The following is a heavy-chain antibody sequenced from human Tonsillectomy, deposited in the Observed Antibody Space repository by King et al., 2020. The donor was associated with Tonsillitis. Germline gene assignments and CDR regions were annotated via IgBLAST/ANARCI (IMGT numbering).Heavy chain of an antibody. D-gene: IGHD6-13*01. CDR3: AKDRAPVYRSSLTPFDV. V-gene: IGHV3-9*01. CDR2: ISWNSGSI. Sequence: QLVQYGGGLVQPGRSLKLSCAASGFTFDDYAMNWVRQVPGKGLEWVSGISWNSGSIGYADSLKGRVTISRDNATNSLYLQMNSLRTEDTALSYCAKDRAPVYRSSLTPFDVWGQGTMVTVSS. J-gene: IGHJ3*01. CDR1: GFTFDDYA.